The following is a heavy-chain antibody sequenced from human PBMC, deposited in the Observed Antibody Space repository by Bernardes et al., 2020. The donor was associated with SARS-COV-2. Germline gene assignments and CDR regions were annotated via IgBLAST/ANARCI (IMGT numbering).Heavy chain of an antibody. CDR2: VSGSSNSI. V-gene: IGHV3-23*01. CDR3: AKGACSSTSCYNGQLDS. J-gene: IGHJ4*02. CDR1: GFTFSSYA. Sequence: GGSLRLSCAASGFTFSSYAMSWVRQAPGKGLEWVSAVSGSSNSIDYADSVKGRFTISRDTSKNTLYLQMNNLRAEDTALYFCAKGACSSTSCYNGQLDSWGQGTLVTVSS. D-gene: IGHD2-2*02.